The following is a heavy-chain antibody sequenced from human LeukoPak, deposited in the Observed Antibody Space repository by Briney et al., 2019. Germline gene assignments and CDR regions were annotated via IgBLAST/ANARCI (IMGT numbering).Heavy chain of an antibody. CDR2: ISGSGYST. CDR1: GFTFSSYG. J-gene: IGHJ4*02. D-gene: IGHD3-22*01. CDR3: APTEDPYYYDSGGYYYGY. V-gene: IGHV3-23*01. Sequence: GGSLRLSSAASGFTFSSYGMSWVRQAPGKGLEWVSGISGSGYSTDYADSVKGWFTISRDNSKNTLYLQMNSLRAEDTAVYYCAPTEDPYYYDSGGYYYGYWGQGTLVTVSS.